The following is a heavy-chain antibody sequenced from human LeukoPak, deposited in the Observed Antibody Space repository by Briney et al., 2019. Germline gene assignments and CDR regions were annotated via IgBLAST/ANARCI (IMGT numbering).Heavy chain of an antibody. CDR2: MSGSGGST. V-gene: IGHV3-23*01. CDR3: ANDRVTYYDFWRGYQPRYNWFDP. J-gene: IGHJ5*02. Sequence: GGSLRLSCAASGFTFSSYAMSWVRQAPGKGLEWVSAMSGSGGSTYYADSVKGRFTISRDHSKNTLYLQMNSLRAEDKAVYYCANDRVTYYDFWRGYQPRYNWFDPWGQGTLVTVSS. D-gene: IGHD3-3*01. CDR1: GFTFSSYA.